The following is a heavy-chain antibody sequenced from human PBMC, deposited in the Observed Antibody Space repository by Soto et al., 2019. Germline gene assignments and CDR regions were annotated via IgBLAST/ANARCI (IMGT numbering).Heavy chain of an antibody. V-gene: IGHV3-30-3*01. Sequence: QVQLVESGGGVVQPGRSLRLSCAASGFTFSSYAMHWVRQAPGKGLEWVAVISYDGSNKYYADSVKGRFTISRDNSKNTVYLQMNSLRAEDTAVYYCARPQGSGSYYPAWYCYGMDVWGQGTTVTVSS. CDR2: ISYDGSNK. D-gene: IGHD3-10*01. J-gene: IGHJ6*02. CDR1: GFTFSSYA. CDR3: ARPQGSGSYYPAWYCYGMDV.